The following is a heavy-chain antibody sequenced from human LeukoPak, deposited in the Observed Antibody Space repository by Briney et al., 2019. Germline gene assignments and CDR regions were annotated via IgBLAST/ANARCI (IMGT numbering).Heavy chain of an antibody. V-gene: IGHV3-48*03. CDR2: ISSSGSTI. J-gene: IGHJ6*04. Sequence: GGSLRLSCAASGFTFNRFWMSWVRQAPGKGLEWVSYISSSGSTIYYADSVKGRFTISRDNAKNSLYLQMNSLRAEDTAVYYCAELGITMIGGVWGKGTTVTISS. D-gene: IGHD3-10*02. CDR1: GFTFNRFW. CDR3: AELGITMIGGV.